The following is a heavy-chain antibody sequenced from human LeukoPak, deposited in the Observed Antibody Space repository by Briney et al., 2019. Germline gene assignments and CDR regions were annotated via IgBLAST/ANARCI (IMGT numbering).Heavy chain of an antibody. CDR3: ARENSGIAATDIIDY. D-gene: IGHD6-13*01. Sequence: GGSLRLSCAASGFTVSSSYMSWVRQAPGKGLEWVSVIYSDDSTYYADSVKGRFTISRDNSKNTLYLQMDSLRVEDTAIYYCARENSGIAATDIIDYWGQGTLVTVSS. CDR2: IYSDDST. V-gene: IGHV3-53*01. CDR1: GFTVSSSY. J-gene: IGHJ4*02.